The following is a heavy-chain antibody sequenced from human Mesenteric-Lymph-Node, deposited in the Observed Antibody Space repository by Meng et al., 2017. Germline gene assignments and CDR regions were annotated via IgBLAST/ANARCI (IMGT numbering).Heavy chain of an antibody. CDR3: ARDYDYYDSSGYYRTINWFDP. D-gene: IGHD3-22*01. CDR2: IYSSWIT. J-gene: IGHJ5*02. CDR1: GGSVSSGTYY. Sequence: SETLSLTCTVSGGSVSSGTYYWSWLRQPPGKGLECIGHIYSSWITYYNPSLKSRVTISVDTSKNQFSLKLSSVTAADTAVYYCARDYDYYDSSGYYRTINWFDPWGQGTLVTVSS. V-gene: IGHV4-61*01.